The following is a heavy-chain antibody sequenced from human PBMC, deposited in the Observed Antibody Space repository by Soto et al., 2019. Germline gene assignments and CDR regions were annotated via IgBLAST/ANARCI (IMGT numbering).Heavy chain of an antibody. D-gene: IGHD2-15*01. V-gene: IGHV3-15*07. CDR2: IKTNTEGGTT. J-gene: IGHJ6*02. CDR3: TTGSVEGV. Sequence: EVQLVDSGGGFIYPGGSLRLSCAASGLTISNAWMNWVRQAPGKGLEWVGRIKTNTEGGTTDYAAAVKGRFTVSRDDSKTTLYLQMNSLKPEDTAVYYCTTGSVEGVWGQGTMVTVSS. CDR1: GLTISNAW.